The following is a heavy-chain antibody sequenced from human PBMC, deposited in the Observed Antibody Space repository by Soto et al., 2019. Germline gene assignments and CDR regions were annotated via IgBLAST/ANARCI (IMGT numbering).Heavy chain of an antibody. V-gene: IGHV3-30*18. CDR1: GFTFSSYG. Sequence: GGSLRLSCAASGFTFSSYGMHWVRQAPGKGLEWVAVISYDGSNKYYADSVKGRFTISRDNSKNTLYLQMNSLRAEDTAVYYCAKDLRGSGSYYRFGAFDIWGQGTMVTVS. D-gene: IGHD3-10*01. CDR3: AKDLRGSGSYYRFGAFDI. J-gene: IGHJ3*02. CDR2: ISYDGSNK.